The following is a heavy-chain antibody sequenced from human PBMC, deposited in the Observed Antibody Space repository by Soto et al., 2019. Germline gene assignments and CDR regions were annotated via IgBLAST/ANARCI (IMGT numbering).Heavy chain of an antibody. J-gene: IGHJ4*02. V-gene: IGHV1-8*01. CDR1: GYTFTSYD. CDR3: ARASSGSRPKRFDY. CDR2: MNPNSGNT. D-gene: IGHD6-19*01. Sequence: GSVKVSCKASGYTFTSYDINWVRQATGQGLEWMGWMNPNSGNTGYAQKFQGRVTMTRNTSISTAYMELSSLRSEDTAVYYCARASSGSRPKRFDYWGQGTLVTVSS.